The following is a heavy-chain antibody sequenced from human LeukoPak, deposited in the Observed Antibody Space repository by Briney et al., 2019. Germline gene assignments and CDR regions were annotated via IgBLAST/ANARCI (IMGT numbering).Heavy chain of an antibody. CDR1: GGTFSSYA. D-gene: IGHD3-3*01. Sequence: GASVKVSCKASGGTFSSYAISWVRQAPGQGLEWMGGIIPIFGTANYAQKFQGRVTITADESTSTAYMELSSLRSEDTAVYYCASFWSGYFQSYYYGMDVWGQGTTVTVSS. J-gene: IGHJ6*02. V-gene: IGHV1-69*13. CDR3: ASFWSGYFQSYYYGMDV. CDR2: IIPIFGTA.